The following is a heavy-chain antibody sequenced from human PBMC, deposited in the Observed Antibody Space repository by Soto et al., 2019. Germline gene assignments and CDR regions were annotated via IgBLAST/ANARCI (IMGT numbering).Heavy chain of an antibody. V-gene: IGHV1-3*01. CDR3: AGGKSYVDWKI. D-gene: IGHD3-9*01. CDR2: INAGNGNT. J-gene: IGHJ4*02. Sequence: QVQLVQSGAEVKKPGASVKVSCKASGYTFTSYAMHWVRQAPGQRLEWMGWINAGNGNTTYSQKFQGRVTITRDTSASTAYMELSSLRSEDTAVYYCAGGKSYVDWKIWGQGTLVTVSS. CDR1: GYTFTSYA.